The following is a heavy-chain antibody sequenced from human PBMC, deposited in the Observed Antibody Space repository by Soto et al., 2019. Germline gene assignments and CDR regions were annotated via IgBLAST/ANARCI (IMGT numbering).Heavy chain of an antibody. CDR2: ISPGSRYP. CDR3: IRGGGGGLFDP. CDR1: CFTFGHSY. D-gene: IGHD2-15*01. J-gene: IGHJ5*02. V-gene: IGHV3-11*06. Sequence: GALRLSCAGSCFTFGHSYMSWIRQAPGKGPECLPYISPGSRYPAYADTVKGRFTISRNTAKRSLFLQMMSLRAGDTAIYYCIRGGGGGLFDPWGQGTMVTVPS.